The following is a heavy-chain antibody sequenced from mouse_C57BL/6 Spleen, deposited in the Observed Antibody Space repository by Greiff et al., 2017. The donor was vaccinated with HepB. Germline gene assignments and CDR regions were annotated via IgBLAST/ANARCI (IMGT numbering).Heavy chain of an antibody. J-gene: IGHJ2*01. CDR3: ASYGNFYYFDY. V-gene: IGHV3-6*01. Sequence: EVQLQESGPGLVKPSQSLSLTCSVTGYSITSGYYWNWIRQFPGNKLEWMGYISYDGSNNYNPSLKNRISITRDTSKNQFFLKLNSVTTEDTATYYCASYGNFYYFDYWGQGTTLTVSS. CDR2: ISYDGSN. CDR1: GYSITSGYY. D-gene: IGHD2-1*01.